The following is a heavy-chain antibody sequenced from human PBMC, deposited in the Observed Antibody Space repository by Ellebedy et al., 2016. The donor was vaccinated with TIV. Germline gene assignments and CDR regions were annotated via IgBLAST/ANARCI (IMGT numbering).Heavy chain of an antibody. D-gene: IGHD3-9*01. V-gene: IGHV4-59*08. Sequence: MPSETPSLTCTVSGGSISSYYWSWIRQPPGKGLEWIGYIYYSGSTSYNPSLKSRVTMSVDTSKNQFSLKLSSVTAADTAVYYCARHLYDISWFDPWGQGTLVTVSS. CDR3: ARHLYDISWFDP. CDR2: IYYSGST. J-gene: IGHJ5*02. CDR1: GGSISSYY.